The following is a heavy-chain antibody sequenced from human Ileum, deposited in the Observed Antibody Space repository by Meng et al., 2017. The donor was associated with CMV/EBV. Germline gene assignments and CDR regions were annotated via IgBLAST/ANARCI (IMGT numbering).Heavy chain of an antibody. CDR1: GYTFTSYY. CDR2: INPSGSST. V-gene: IGHV1-46*01. CDR3: ARNQYYDFWSGYSRDYYYGMDV. J-gene: IGHJ6*02. Sequence: ASVKVSCKASGYTFTSYYMHWVRQAPGQGLEWMGIINPSGSSTSYAQKLQGRVTMTRDTSTSTVYMELSSLRSEDTAVYYCARNQYYDFWSGYSRDYYYGMDVWGQGTTVTVAS. D-gene: IGHD3-3*01.